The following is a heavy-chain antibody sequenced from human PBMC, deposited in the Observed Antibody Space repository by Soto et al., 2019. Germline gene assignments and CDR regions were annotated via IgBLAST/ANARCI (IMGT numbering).Heavy chain of an antibody. J-gene: IGHJ4*02. D-gene: IGHD6-13*01. CDR3: ARVISWGGSSWAEGFAYFAY. Sequence: QVQLVQSGAEVKKPGASVKVSCKASGYTFTSYGISWVRQAPGQGLEWMGWISAYNGNTNYAQKLQGRVTMTTDTSRSQDYREMRGLRSDEPAVYSCARVISWGGSSWAEGFAYFAYWGRGTLVTVSS. CDR1: GYTFTSYG. V-gene: IGHV1-18*01. CDR2: ISAYNGNT.